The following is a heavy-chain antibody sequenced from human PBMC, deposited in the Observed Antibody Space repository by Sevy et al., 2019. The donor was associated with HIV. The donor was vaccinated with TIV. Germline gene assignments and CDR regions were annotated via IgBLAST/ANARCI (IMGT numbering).Heavy chain of an antibody. J-gene: IGHJ6*02. D-gene: IGHD5-18*01. CDR3: ASDDSYVSDYYGMDV. Sequence: ASVKVSCKASGGTFSSYAISWVRQAPGQGLEWMGGIIPIFGTANYAQKFQGRVTITADESTSTAYMELSSLRSEDTAVYYCASDDSYVSDYYGMDVWGQGTTVTV. CDR1: GGTFSSYA. V-gene: IGHV1-69*13. CDR2: IIPIFGTA.